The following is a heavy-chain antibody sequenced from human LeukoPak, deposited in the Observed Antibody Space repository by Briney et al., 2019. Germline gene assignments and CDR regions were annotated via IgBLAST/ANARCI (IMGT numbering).Heavy chain of an antibody. CDR3: AKDHRYYDSSGYYSY. D-gene: IGHD3-22*01. CDR1: GFTFSSYA. CDR2: ISGSGGST. J-gene: IGHJ4*02. V-gene: IGHV3-23*01. Sequence: SGGSLRLSCAASGFTFSSYAMSWVRQAPGKGLEWVSAISGSGGSTYYADSVKGRFTISRDNSKNTLYLQMNSLRAEDTAVYYCAKDHRYYDSSGYYSYWGQGTLVTVSS.